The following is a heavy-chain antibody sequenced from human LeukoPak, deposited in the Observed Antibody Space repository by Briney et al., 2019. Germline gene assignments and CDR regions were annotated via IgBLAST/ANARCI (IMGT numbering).Heavy chain of an antibody. J-gene: IGHJ4*02. CDR2: IDWDDET. CDR3: ARTRGASGSYYPDY. V-gene: IGHV2-70*17. D-gene: IGHD3-10*01. Sequence: SGPTLVKPTQTLTLTCTFSGFSLSTTGLCVSWIRQPPGKALEWLARIDWDDETFYSTSLKTRLSIFKDTSKNLVVLTMTNMDPVDTATYYCARTRGASGSYYPDYWGQGTLVTVSS. CDR1: GFSLSTTGLC.